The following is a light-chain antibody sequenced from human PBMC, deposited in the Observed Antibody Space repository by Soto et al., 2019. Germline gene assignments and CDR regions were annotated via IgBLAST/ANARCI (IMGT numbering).Light chain of an antibody. CDR1: QSISSY. CDR2: AAS. V-gene: IGKV1-39*01. Sequence: DIQMTQSPSSLSASVGDRVTITCRGSQSISSYLNWYQQKPGKAPKLLIYAASSLPSGVPSRFSGSGSGTDFTLTISSLQPEDFATYYCQQSYSTPQTFGQGTRVEIK. CDR3: QQSYSTPQT. J-gene: IGKJ1*01.